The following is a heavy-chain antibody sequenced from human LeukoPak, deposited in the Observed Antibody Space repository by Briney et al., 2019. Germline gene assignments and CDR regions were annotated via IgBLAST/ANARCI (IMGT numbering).Heavy chain of an antibody. D-gene: IGHD4/OR15-4a*01. Sequence: GGSLRLSCAASGFTFSSYEMNWVRQAPGKGLEWVSYISSSGSTIYYADSVKGRFTISRDNYKKYLYLQMNRLRADDTAVYYCARRAGAYSHPYDYWGQGTLVTVSS. J-gene: IGHJ4*02. CDR2: ISSSGSTI. CDR3: ARRAGAYSHPYDY. CDR1: GFTFSSYE. V-gene: IGHV3-48*03.